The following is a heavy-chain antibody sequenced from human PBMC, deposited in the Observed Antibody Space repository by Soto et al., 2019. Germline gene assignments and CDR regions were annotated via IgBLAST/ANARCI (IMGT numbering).Heavy chain of an antibody. CDR1: GGSISPYY. J-gene: IGHJ4*02. Sequence: QVQLQESGPGLVKPSETLSLTCTVSGGSISPYYWSWIRQPPGKGLEWIGYIYYSGSTNYNPSLKSRVTISVDTSEIQFSLNLTSMSAADTAVYYCARHGYSGYGSHFYYWGQGTLVTVSS. D-gene: IGHD5-12*01. CDR3: ARHGYSGYGSHFYY. V-gene: IGHV4-59*08. CDR2: IYYSGST.